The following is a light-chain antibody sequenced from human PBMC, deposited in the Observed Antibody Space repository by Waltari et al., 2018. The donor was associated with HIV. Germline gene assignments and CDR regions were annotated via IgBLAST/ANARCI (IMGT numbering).Light chain of an antibody. J-gene: IGLJ2*01. CDR2: ANN. V-gene: IGLV1-40*01. CDR1: SSNIGATYD. CDR3: QSYDSTLRVV. Sequence: QPVLTQPPSVSGAPGQRVTISCPRSSSNIGATYDVHWYQQLPGTAPKLLLYANNNPPSGVPDRSSGAKSGTSASLAITGLQAEDEADYYCQSYDSTLRVVFGGGTKLTVL.